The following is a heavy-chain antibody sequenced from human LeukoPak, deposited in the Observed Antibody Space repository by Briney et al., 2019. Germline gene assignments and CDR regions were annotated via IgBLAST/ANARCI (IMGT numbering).Heavy chain of an antibody. V-gene: IGHV4-59*01. Sequence: PSETLSLTCTVSGGAIDTYFWSWIRQPPGKGLEWIGYVSYNGITNYNPSLKGRVTISLDTSKTQFSLNLSSVTAADAAVYYCARDNWNDGNYYYGVAVWGQGTAVTVSS. CDR2: VSYNGIT. CDR3: ARDNWNDGNYYYGVAV. D-gene: IGHD1-1*01. CDR1: GGAIDTYF. J-gene: IGHJ6*02.